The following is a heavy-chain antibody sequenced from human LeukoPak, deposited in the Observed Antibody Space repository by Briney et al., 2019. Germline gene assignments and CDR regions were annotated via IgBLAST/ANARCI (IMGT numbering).Heavy chain of an antibody. CDR3: ARTLALYGSGSFFDF. CDR2: IWFDGNNK. Sequence: PGRSLRLSCAASGFTFSSYVMHWVRQAPGKGLEWVTIIWFDGNNKYYADSVKGRFTISRDNSKNTLYLQMNSLRAEDTAVYYCARTLALYGSGSFFDFWGQGTLVTVSS. V-gene: IGHV3-33*01. J-gene: IGHJ4*02. D-gene: IGHD3-10*01. CDR1: GFTFSSYV.